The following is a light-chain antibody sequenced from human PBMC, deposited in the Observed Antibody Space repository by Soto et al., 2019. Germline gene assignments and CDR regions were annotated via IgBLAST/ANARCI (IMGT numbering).Light chain of an antibody. J-gene: IGKJ1*01. CDR3: QQFSDSPPERT. CDR1: QSVDSR. V-gene: IGKV3-15*01. CDR2: GAS. Sequence: ETVMTQSPAVLSVSPGEWATLSCRASQSVDSRLAWYQQKPGQAPRLLIYGASTRATGIPARFSGSGSGTEFTLTISSLQSEDSAIYYCQQFSDSPPERTFGQGTKVEVK.